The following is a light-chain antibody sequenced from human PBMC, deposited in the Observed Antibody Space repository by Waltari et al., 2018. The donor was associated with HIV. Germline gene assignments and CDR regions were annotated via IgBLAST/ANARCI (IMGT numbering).Light chain of an antibody. CDR2: DVS. CDR1: TSDVGAYNF. J-gene: IGLJ3*02. CDR3: CSYAGSYTWV. V-gene: IGLV2-11*01. Sequence: QSALTQPPSVSGSPGQSVTISCTGTTSDVGAYNFVSWYQQHPGKAPKVLIYDVSQRPSGCPDRFSCSKSGNTSSLTISGLQAEDEADYYCCSYAGSYTWVFGGGTKLTVL.